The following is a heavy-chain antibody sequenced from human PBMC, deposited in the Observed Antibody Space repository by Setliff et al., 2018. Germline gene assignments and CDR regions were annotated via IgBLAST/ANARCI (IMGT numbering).Heavy chain of an antibody. V-gene: IGHV4-61*09. CDR2: IYTSWST. J-gene: IGHJ4*02. D-gene: IGHD3-22*01. CDR3: ARGHPPSDSSGYYYAY. CDR1: GDSTSSRPFY. Sequence: PSETLSLTCTVSGDSTSSRPFYWGWFRQPAGKELEWIGQIYTSWSTIYNPSLKSRVTILLDTSKNQFSLKLSSVTAADTAVYYCARGHPPSDSSGYYYAYWGQGTLVTVSS.